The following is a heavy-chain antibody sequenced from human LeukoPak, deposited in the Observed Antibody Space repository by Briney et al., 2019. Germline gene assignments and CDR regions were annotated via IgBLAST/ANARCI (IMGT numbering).Heavy chain of an antibody. CDR2: IYYSGST. D-gene: IGHD6-19*01. CDR1: GGSISSYY. J-gene: IGHJ4*02. CDR3: ARGAVAEFRR. V-gene: IGHV4-59*01. Sequence: SETLSLTCTVSGGSISSYYWSWIRQPPGKGLEWIGYIYYSGSTNYNPSLQSRVTISVDTSKNQFSLKLSSVTAADTAVYYCARGAVAEFRRWGQGTLVTVSS.